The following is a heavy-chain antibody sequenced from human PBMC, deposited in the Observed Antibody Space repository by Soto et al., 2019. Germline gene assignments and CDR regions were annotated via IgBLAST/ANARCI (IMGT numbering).Heavy chain of an antibody. D-gene: IGHD3-3*01. CDR3: AKDPRITIFGVFIKEGNYCYYCGMDV. CDR1: GYTFTSYG. J-gene: IGHJ6*02. V-gene: IGHV1-18*01. Sequence: QVQLVQSGAEVKKPGASVKVSCKASGYTFTSYGISWVRQAPGQGLEWMGWISAYNGNTNYAQKLQGRVTMTTDTSTSRVYMELRSMRSDDTAVYYCAKDPRITIFGVFIKEGNYCYYCGMDVWGQGTTVTVSS. CDR2: ISAYNGNT.